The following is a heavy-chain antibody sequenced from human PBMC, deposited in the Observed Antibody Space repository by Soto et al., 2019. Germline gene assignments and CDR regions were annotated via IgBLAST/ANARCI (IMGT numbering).Heavy chain of an antibody. V-gene: IGHV4-39*01. Sequence: PSETLSLTCSVSGGSISSNSYCWGWIRQPPGKGLEWIGNIYYTWATYSNPSLKSRVAISVDTSKNQFSLNLSSVTAADTAVYLCARVDLQGNKGRGLFDFWGQVNLVTVSS. CDR3: ARVDLQGNKGRGLFDF. CDR2: IYYTWAT. J-gene: IGHJ4*02. D-gene: IGHD5-12*01. CDR1: GGSISSNSYC.